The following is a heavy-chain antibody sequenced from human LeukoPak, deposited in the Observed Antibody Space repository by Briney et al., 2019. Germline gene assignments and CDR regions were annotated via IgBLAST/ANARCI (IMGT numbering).Heavy chain of an antibody. V-gene: IGHV3-7*01. D-gene: IGHD1-26*01. Sequence: PGGSLRLSCEASGFPFSSYWMSWVRQAPGKGLEWVANTNEDGSEKHYVDSVKGRFTISRDNAKNSLYLQMDSLRAEDTAVYYCAKGGHLDDWGQGTLVIVSS. CDR1: GFPFSSYW. CDR2: TNEDGSEK. J-gene: IGHJ4*02. CDR3: AKGGHLDD.